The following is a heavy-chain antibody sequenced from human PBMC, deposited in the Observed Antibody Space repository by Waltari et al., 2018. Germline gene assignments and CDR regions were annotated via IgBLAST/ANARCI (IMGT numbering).Heavy chain of an antibody. J-gene: IGHJ5*02. Sequence: QVQLQESGPGLVEPSQTLSLTCTVFGGSISSGDYYWGWIRQPPGKGLEWIVFIYHSANTPYNPARKSRITMSVDTSKNQFSLNLNSVTAADAALYYCARGTHGFDPWGQGTLVTVSS. CDR2: IYHSANT. CDR3: ARGTHGFDP. V-gene: IGHV4-30-4*08. CDR1: GGSISSGDYY.